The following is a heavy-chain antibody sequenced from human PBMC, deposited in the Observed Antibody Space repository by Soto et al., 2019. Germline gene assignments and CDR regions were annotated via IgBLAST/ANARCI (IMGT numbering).Heavy chain of an antibody. CDR3: AREWAAARDYYYYMDV. CDR1: GGSISSGGYY. D-gene: IGHD2-2*01. V-gene: IGHV4-31*02. J-gene: IGHJ6*03. Sequence: SETLSLTCTVSGGSISSGGYYWSWIRQHPGKGLEWIGYIYYSGSTYYNPSLKSRVTISVDTSKNQFSLKLSSVTAADTAVYYCAREWAAARDYYYYMDVWGKGTTVTVSS. CDR2: IYYSGST.